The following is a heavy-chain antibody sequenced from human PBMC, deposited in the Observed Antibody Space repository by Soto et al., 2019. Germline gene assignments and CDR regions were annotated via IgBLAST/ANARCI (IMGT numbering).Heavy chain of an antibody. Sequence: GGSLRLSCAASGFTFSSYGMHWVRQAPGKGLEWVAAITGNGSSEYYADSVKGRFTISRDNSKNTLYLQMNSLRAEDTAVYYCAKPPDSSGYYVYYYYGMDVWGQGTTVTVSS. CDR1: GFTFSSYG. CDR3: AKPPDSSGYYVYYYYGMDV. CDR2: ITGNGSSE. D-gene: IGHD3-22*01. J-gene: IGHJ6*02. V-gene: IGHV3-30*18.